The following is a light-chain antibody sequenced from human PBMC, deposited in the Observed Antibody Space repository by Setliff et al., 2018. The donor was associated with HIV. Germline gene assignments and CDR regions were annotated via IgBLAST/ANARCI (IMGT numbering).Light chain of an antibody. CDR3: SAYASSDTLYV. V-gene: IGLV2-14*03. Sequence: QSALTQPASVSGSPGQWITISCTGTSSDIGGYKYVSWYQQHPGKAPKLIIYDVTNRPSDISNRFSGSKSGNTASLTISGLQAEDEADYYCSAYASSDTLYVFGTGTKVTV. J-gene: IGLJ1*01. CDR2: DVT. CDR1: SSDIGGYKY.